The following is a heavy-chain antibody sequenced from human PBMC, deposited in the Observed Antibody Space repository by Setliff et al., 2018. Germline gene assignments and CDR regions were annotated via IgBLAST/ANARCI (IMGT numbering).Heavy chain of an antibody. CDR2: IHYSGST. J-gene: IGHJ6*03. Sequence: SETLSLTCSVSGASISSGSYYWNWIRQRPGRGLEWIGYIHYSGSTYYSPSLKSRLTISVDTSKNHFSLRLNSVTAADTAVYYCATRKSSGRLYYMDVWGKGTTVTVSS. CDR3: ATRKSSGRLYYMDV. V-gene: IGHV4-31*03. CDR1: GASISSGSYY. D-gene: IGHD1-26*01.